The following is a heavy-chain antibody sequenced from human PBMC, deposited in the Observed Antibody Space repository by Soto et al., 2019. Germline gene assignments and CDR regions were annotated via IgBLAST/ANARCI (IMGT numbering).Heavy chain of an antibody. D-gene: IGHD1-1*01. V-gene: IGHV1-8*02. J-gene: IGHJ4*02. CDR1: GYTFTDYD. CDR3: EGTTGY. CDR2: MSPDSGNT. Sequence: QVQVVQSRAEVKKPGASVRVSCKTSGYTFTDYDINWVRQAAGQGLEYMGWMSPDSGNTGYSQQFKGRVTMTSNTSTSTAYMELSSLTSEDTAVYYCEGTTGYWGQGTMVTVSS.